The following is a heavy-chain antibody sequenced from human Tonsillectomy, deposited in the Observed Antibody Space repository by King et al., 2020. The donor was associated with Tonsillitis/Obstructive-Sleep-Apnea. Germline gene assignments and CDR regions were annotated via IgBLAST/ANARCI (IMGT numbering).Heavy chain of an antibody. CDR1: GYTFTSYA. V-gene: IGHV1-3*01. CDR3: ARDSIAAAGPYYFDY. D-gene: IGHD6-13*01. J-gene: IGHJ4*02. Sequence: DQLVQSGAEVKKPGASVKVSCKASGYTFTSYAMHWVRQAPGQRLEWMGWINAGNCNTKYSQKFQGRVTITRDTSESTAYMELSSLRSEDTAVYYCARDSIAAAGPYYFDYWGQGTLVTVSS. CDR2: INAGNCNT.